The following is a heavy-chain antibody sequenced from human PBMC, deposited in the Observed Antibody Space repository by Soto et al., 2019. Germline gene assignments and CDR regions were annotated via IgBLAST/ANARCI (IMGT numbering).Heavy chain of an antibody. J-gene: IGHJ4*02. CDR2: ISASGDKT. CDR3: APPPRVGC. CDR1: GFTYNNYG. D-gene: IGHD1-26*01. V-gene: IGHV3-23*01. Sequence: EVQLLESGGGLVQPGGSLRLSCAASGFTYNNYGMTWVRQAPGKGLEWVSGISASGDKTYYADSVKGRFTISRDNSKSSLFLKMNSLRVEDTAISHCAPPPRVGCWAQGTLVTVSS.